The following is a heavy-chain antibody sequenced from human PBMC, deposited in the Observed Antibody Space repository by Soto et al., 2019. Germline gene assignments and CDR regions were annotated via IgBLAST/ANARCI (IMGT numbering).Heavy chain of an antibody. CDR3: AREFYDTSGPSV. CDR1: GGSISSCCYY. J-gene: IGHJ6*04. D-gene: IGHD3-16*01. V-gene: IGHV4-61*01. CDR2: ISYTGTT. Sequence: SETLSLTCTVSGGSISSCCYYWSWIRHPPGKGLEWIGYISYTGTTSYNPSLKSRVTISVDTSKSQFSLRLSSVTAADTAVYYCAREFYDTSGPSVWGKGTSVTVSS.